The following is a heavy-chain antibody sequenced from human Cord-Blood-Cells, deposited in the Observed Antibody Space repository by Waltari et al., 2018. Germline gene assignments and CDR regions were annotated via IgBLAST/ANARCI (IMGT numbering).Heavy chain of an antibody. Sequence: QVQLVQSGAEVKKPGSSVKVSCKASGGTFSSYAISWVRQAPGQGREWMGGIIPSLGTANYAQTVKGRVTITADESTSTAYMELSSLRSEDTAVYYCARDGVDTAMVDYWGQGTLVTVSS. D-gene: IGHD5-18*01. J-gene: IGHJ4*02. CDR3: ARDGVDTAMVDY. CDR1: GGTFSSYA. CDR2: IIPSLGTA. V-gene: IGHV1-69*01.